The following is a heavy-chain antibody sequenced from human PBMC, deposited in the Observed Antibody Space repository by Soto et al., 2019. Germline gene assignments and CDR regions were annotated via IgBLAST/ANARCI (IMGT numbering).Heavy chain of an antibody. CDR2: ISASSSSI. CDR1: GFNFITYS. V-gene: IGHV3-21*01. Sequence: DVQLVESGGGLVKPGGSLRLSCAASGFNFITYSMNWVRQAPGKGLEWVSSISASSSSIHYAESVKGRFTVSRDNAKNSLYLQMNGLRAEDTVLYYCVRDAYNRDAFDIWGQGTLVTVSS. CDR3: VRDAYNRDAFDI. J-gene: IGHJ3*02. D-gene: IGHD1-20*01.